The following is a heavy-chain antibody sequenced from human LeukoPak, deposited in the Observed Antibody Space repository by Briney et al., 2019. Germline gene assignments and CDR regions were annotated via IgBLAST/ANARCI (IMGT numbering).Heavy chain of an antibody. J-gene: IGHJ4*02. Sequence: QPGGSLRLSCAASGFTVSSNYMNWVRQAPGKGLEWVSVIYGGGNIYYADFVKGRFTISRDNSKNTLYLQMNSLRAEDTAVYYCARGAGYNYPYYFDYWGQGTLVTVSS. CDR1: GFTVSSNY. CDR3: ARGAGYNYPYYFDY. V-gene: IGHV3-53*01. CDR2: IYGGGNI. D-gene: IGHD5-24*01.